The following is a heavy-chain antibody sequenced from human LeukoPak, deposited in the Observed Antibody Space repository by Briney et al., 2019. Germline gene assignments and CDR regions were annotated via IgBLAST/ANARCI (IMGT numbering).Heavy chain of an antibody. CDR3: ARGGYYDSSGYLY. Sequence: SSETLSLTCTVSGGSISSGGYYWSWIRQPPGKGLEWIGYIYHSGSTYYNPSLKSRVTISVDRSKNQFSLKLSSVTAADTAVYYCARGGYYDSSGYLYWGQGTLVTVSS. D-gene: IGHD3-22*01. CDR1: GGSISSGGYY. J-gene: IGHJ4*02. CDR2: IYHSGST. V-gene: IGHV4-30-2*01.